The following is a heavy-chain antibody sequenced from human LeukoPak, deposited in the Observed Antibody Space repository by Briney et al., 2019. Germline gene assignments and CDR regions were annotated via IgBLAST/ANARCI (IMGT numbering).Heavy chain of an antibody. CDR1: GYTFTGYY. CDR2: INPNSGGT. CDR3: ARDLARGLAAAGGFDY. Sequence: ASVKVSCKASGYTFTGYYMHWVRQAPGQGLEWMGWINPNSGGTNYAQKLQGRVTMTTDTSTSTAYMELRSLRSDDTAVYYCARDLARGLAAAGGFDYWGQGTLVTVSS. V-gene: IGHV1-2*02. J-gene: IGHJ4*02. D-gene: IGHD6-13*01.